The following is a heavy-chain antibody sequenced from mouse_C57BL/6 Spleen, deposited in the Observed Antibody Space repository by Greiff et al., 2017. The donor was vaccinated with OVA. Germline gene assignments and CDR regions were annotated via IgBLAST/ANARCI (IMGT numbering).Heavy chain of an antibody. CDR3: AGSASGYFFDY. CDR1: GYTFTSYW. V-gene: IGHV1-7*01. CDR2: INPNSGYT. J-gene: IGHJ2*01. Sequence: QVQLQQSGAELAKPGASVKLSCKASGYTFTSYWMHWVKQRPGQGLEWIGYINPNSGYTKYNQKFKDKATLTADKSSSTAYMQLNSLTYEDSAVYYCAGSASGYFFDYWGQGTTLTVSS. D-gene: IGHD6-1*01.